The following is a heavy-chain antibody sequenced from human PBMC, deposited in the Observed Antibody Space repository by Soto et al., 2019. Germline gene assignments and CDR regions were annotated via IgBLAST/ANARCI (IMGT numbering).Heavy chain of an antibody. CDR3: ARDHDTTTHFGVLV. CDR1: GFTFSSYG. J-gene: IGHJ4*02. D-gene: IGHD1-26*01. Sequence: QVQLVESGGGVVQPGRSLRLSCVASGFTFSSYGMHWVRQAPGKGLERVAVISYDGSKEIYADSVMGRFTISRDDSTNTIYLQVNGLRAGDTALYYFARDHDTTTHFGVLVCGQGTLVTVSS. V-gene: IGHV3-30*03. CDR2: ISYDGSKE.